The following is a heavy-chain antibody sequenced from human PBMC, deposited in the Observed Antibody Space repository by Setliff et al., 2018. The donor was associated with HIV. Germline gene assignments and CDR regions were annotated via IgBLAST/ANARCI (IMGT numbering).Heavy chain of an antibody. CDR3: TRRGADSYYPRPLDV. Sequence: PSETLSLTCTVSGGSVSTGNYYWNWIRLPPGKGLEWIGYIFYSGSTNYNPSLKSRATISVDTSKNQFSLRLNSVTAADTAIYYCTRRGADSYYPRPLDVWGKGTTVTVSS. J-gene: IGHJ6*04. V-gene: IGHV4-61*01. CDR1: GGSVSTGNYY. CDR2: IFYSGST. D-gene: IGHD3-10*01.